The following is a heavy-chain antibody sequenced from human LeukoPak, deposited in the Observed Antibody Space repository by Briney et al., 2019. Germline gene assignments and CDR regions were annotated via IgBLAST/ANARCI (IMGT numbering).Heavy chain of an antibody. D-gene: IGHD3-3*01. CDR3: ARDTPRYDFWSGYSDAFDI. Sequence: SETLSITCTVSGGSISSYYWSWIRQPPGKGLEWIGYIYYSGSTNYNPSLKSRVAISVDTSKNQFSLKLGSVTAADTAVYYCARDTPRYDFWSGYSDAFDIWGQGTMVTVSS. CDR2: IYYSGST. J-gene: IGHJ3*02. CDR1: GGSISSYY. V-gene: IGHV4-59*12.